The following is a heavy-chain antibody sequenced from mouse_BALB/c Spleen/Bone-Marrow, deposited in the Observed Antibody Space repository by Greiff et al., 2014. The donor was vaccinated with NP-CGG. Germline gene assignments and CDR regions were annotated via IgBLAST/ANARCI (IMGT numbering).Heavy chain of an antibody. D-gene: IGHD1-1*01. V-gene: IGHV1S130*01. CDR2: IHPNSGNT. CDR3: ANYYGSSSY. CDR1: GYTFTSSW. J-gene: IGHJ2*01. Sequence: GSVLVRPGASVKLSCKASGYTFTSSWMHWAKQRPGQGLEWIGEIHPNSGNTNYNEKFKGKATLTVDTSSSTAYVDLSSLTSEDSAVYYCANYYGSSSYWGQGTTLTVSS.